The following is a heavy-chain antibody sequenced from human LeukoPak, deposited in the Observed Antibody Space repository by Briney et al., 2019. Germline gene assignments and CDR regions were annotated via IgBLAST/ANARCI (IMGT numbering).Heavy chain of an antibody. CDR3: ARGEAVAGPGNNWFEP. Sequence: ASVTVSFKASGYTFTNYYMHCVRQAPGQGLERMGIINPSGGGTSYPQKFQGRVTMTRDTSTSTVYMELSSLRSEDTAVYYCARGEAVAGPGNNWFEPWGGRTLVTVSS. J-gene: IGHJ5*02. CDR1: GYTFTNYY. V-gene: IGHV1-46*01. CDR2: INPSGGGT. D-gene: IGHD6-19*01.